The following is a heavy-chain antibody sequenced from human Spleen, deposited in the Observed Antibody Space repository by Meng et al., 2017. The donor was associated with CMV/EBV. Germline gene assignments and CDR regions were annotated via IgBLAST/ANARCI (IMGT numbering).Heavy chain of an antibody. CDR1: GFTFSSYS. J-gene: IGHJ4*02. D-gene: IGHD4-11*01. V-gene: IGHV3-48*04. CDR3: ARDDTSNYDY. CDR2: ISSSRSTI. Sequence: GESLKISCAASGFTFSSYSMNWVRQAPGKGLEWVSYISSSRSTIYYADSVKGRFTISRDNAKNSLYLQMNSLRAEDTAVYYCARDDTSNYDYWGQGTLVTVSS.